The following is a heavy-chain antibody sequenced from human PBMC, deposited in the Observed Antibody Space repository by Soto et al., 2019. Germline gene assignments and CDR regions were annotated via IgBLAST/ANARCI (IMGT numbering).Heavy chain of an antibody. V-gene: IGHV6-1*01. Sequence: QVQLQQSGPGLVKPSQTLSLTCAITGDSVSSNSAGWSWVRQSPSRGLEWLGRTYYRSKWYYEYAVSVRGRITITPDPSKNQSSLQLNSVTPEDTAVYFCARGEQYSGRIFDYWGQGTLVTVSS. CDR2: TYYRSKWYY. CDR3: ARGEQYSGRIFDY. D-gene: IGHD1-26*01. CDR1: GDSVSSNSAG. J-gene: IGHJ4*01.